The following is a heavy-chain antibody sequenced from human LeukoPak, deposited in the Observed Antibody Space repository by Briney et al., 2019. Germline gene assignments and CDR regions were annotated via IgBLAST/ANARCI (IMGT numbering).Heavy chain of an antibody. J-gene: IGHJ4*02. V-gene: IGHV4-34*01. D-gene: IGHD2-15*01. CDR3: ARGSAFDGYCSAGACDAGYYDI. Sequence: PSETLSLTCAVYGESFSPYFWNWIRQAPGKPLEYIGEINHRGSSHYNPSLKTRVTLSVDTSKKQFSLKLTSVTAADTAVYFCARGSAFDGYCSAGACDAGYYDIWGQGTPVTVSS. CDR2: INHRGSS. CDR1: GESFSPYF.